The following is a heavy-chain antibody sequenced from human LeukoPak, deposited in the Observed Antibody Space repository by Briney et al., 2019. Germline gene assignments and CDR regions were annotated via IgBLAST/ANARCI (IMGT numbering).Heavy chain of an antibody. J-gene: IGHJ6*02. CDR1: GFTFSSYW. V-gene: IGHV3-74*01. D-gene: IGHD1-26*01. Sequence: GGSLRLSRAASGFTFSSYWMHWVRQAPGKGLVWVSRINSDGSSTGYAASVKGRFTISRDNAKNTLYLQMNSLRAEDTAVYYCAGEVGWEGMDVWGQGTTVTVSS. CDR2: INSDGSST. CDR3: AGEVGWEGMDV.